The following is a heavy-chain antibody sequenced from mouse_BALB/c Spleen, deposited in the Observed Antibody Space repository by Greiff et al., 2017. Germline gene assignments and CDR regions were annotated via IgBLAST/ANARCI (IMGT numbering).Heavy chain of an antibody. D-gene: IGHD2-3*01. J-gene: IGHJ2*01. CDR3: ARGDGYLYFGL. CDR1: GFTFSSFG. CDR2: ISSCSSTN. Sequence: EVKLMESGGGLVQPGGSRKLSCAASGFTFSSFGMHWVRQAPEKGLEWVAYISSCSSTNYYADTVKGLFTISRDNPKNTLFLQMTSLRSEDTAMYFCARGDGYLYFGLWGQSTTLTVSS. V-gene: IGHV5-17*02.